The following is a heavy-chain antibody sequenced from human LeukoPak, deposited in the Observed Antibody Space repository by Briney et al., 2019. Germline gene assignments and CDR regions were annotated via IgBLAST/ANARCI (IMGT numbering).Heavy chain of an antibody. CDR3: AKDRQYGDYGGGDFFDS. CDR2: INWVGDTS. J-gene: IGHJ4*02. V-gene: IGHV3-43D*03. D-gene: IGHD4-17*01. CDR1: GFTFDDYA. Sequence: GGSLRLSCAASGFTFDDYAMHWVRQAPGKGLQWISSINWVGDTSSYADSVKGRFAVSRDNTKGSLYLQMHSLRSEDTALYYCAKDRQYGDYGGGDFFDSWGQGTLVTVSS.